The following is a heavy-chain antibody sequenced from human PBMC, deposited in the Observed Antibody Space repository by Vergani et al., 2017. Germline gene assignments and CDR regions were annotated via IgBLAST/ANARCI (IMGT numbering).Heavy chain of an antibody. J-gene: IGHJ4*02. CDR1: GFSFGDYA. D-gene: IGHD5-18*01. CDR3: SRGRGYSFGYSDY. V-gene: IGHV3-49*04. Sequence: EVQLVESGGGLVPPGRSLSLSCAASGFSFGDYAMTWVRQAPGKGREWVAFIRNKAYGGTTEYAASVKGRFTISRDDSKRLAYLQLSGLKTEDTAVYFCSRGRGYSFGYSDYWGQGTLVTVSS. CDR2: IRNKAYGGTT.